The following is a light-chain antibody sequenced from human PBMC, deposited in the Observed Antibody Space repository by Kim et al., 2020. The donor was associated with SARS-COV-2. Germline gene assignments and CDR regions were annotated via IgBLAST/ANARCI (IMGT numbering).Light chain of an antibody. CDR2: AAS. Sequence: DIQMTQSPSAMSASVGDRVTITCRASQGISSSLVWFQQKPGGVPKRLIYAASSLQSGVPSRFSGSGSGTEFTLTISSLQPEDFATYYCLQHNSYPLTFGGGTKVDIK. CDR1: QGISSS. J-gene: IGKJ4*01. V-gene: IGKV1-17*03. CDR3: LQHNSYPLT.